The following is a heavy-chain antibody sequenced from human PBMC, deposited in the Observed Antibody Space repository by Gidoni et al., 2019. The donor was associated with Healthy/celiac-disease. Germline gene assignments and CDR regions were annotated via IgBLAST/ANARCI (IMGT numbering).Heavy chain of an antibody. CDR2: SSGSGGST. Sequence: VQLLESGGGLLQPWGSLRLSCAASGFPFSRSAMGWVRQAPGKGLEWFSASSGSGGSTYYADSVKGRFTISRDDSKNTLYLQMNSLRAEDTAVYYCAKGTVLLWFGESNAFDIWGQGTMVTVSS. J-gene: IGHJ3*02. CDR1: GFPFSRSA. D-gene: IGHD3-10*01. V-gene: IGHV3-23*01. CDR3: AKGTVLLWFGESNAFDI.